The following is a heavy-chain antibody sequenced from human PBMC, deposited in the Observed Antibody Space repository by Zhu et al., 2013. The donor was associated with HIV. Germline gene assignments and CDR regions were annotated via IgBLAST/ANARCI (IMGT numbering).Heavy chain of an antibody. Sequence: QVQLQESGPGLVKPSETLSLTCTVSGYSISSGYYWGWFRQPPGKGLEWIGSVYRSGSTYYSPSLKSRVTISVDTSKNQFSLKLSSVTAADTAVYYCASETIFGVPKINWGQGTLVTVSS. CDR3: ASETIFGVPKIN. CDR1: GYSISSGYY. V-gene: IGHV4-38-2*02. J-gene: IGHJ4*02. CDR2: VYRSGST. D-gene: IGHD3-3*01.